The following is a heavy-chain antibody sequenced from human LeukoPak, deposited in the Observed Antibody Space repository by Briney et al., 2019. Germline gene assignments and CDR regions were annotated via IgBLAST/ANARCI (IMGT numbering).Heavy chain of an antibody. CDR2: TNHSGST. CDR3: ASRSLPAGSVY. J-gene: IGHJ4*02. V-gene: IGHV4-34*01. CDR1: GGSFSGYY. Sequence: PSETLSLTCAVYGGSFSGYYWSWIRQPPGKGLEWIGETNHSGSTNYNPSLKSRVTISVDTSKNQSSLKLSSVTAADTAVYYCASRSLPAGSVYWGQGTLVTVSS.